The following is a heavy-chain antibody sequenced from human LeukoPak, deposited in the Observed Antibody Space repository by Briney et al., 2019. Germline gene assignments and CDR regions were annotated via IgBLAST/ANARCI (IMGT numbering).Heavy chain of an antibody. CDR1: GFSFSSYD. CDR2: ISMGGDSK. V-gene: IGHV3-30-3*01. D-gene: IGHD5-12*01. J-gene: IGHJ4*02. Sequence: GGSLRLSCAASGFSFSSYDMHWVRQAPGKGLEWVAAISMGGDSKVYTDSVRGRFTISRDNSKHTLYLQMNSLRAEDTAVYYCAKGSPGSGSAYGVDYWGQGTLVTVSS. CDR3: AKGSPGSGSAYGVDY.